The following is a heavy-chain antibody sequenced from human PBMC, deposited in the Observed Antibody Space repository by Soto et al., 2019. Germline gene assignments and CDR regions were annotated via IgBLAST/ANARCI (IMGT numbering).Heavy chain of an antibody. CDR3: ARSNGHYYDSSGYLAPLDY. V-gene: IGHV3-33*01. CDR1: GFTFSSYG. J-gene: IGHJ4*02. D-gene: IGHD3-22*01. Sequence: GGSLRLSCAASGFTFSSYGMHWVRQAPGKGLEWVAVIWYDGSNKYYADSVKGRFTISRDNSKNTLYLQMNSLRAEDTAVYYCARSNGHYYDSSGYLAPLDYWGQGTLVTGSS. CDR2: IWYDGSNK.